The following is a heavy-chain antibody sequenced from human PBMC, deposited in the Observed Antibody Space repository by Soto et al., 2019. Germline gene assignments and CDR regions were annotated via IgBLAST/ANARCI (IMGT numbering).Heavy chain of an antibody. CDR3: AGVSGDDWHPIGY. J-gene: IGHJ4*02. CDR2: VYHSAIT. V-gene: IGHV4-30-2*01. CDR1: GGSISSGGYS. D-gene: IGHD3-9*01. Sequence: QLQLQESGSGLVKPSQTLSLTCAVSGGSISSGGYSRSWIRQPPGKGLEWIGYVYHSAITYYNTSLKSRVTISVDRSKDQFSQKLRSVAAADTAVYYCAGVSGDDWHPIGYLGQGTLVTVSS.